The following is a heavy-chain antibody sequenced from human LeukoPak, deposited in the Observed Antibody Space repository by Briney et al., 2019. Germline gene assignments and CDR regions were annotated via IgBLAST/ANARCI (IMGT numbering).Heavy chain of an antibody. CDR1: GFFFSTYS. J-gene: IGHJ4*02. CDR2: IEEHGAAV. V-gene: IGHV3-21*05. D-gene: IGHD5-12*01. Sequence: GESLRLSCTASGFFFSTYSMTWVRQGPGKGLEWIAYIEEHGAAVFYSDSVKGRFTVSRDDAKQSMFLQMNSLRADDTAVYYCARGKRGYDRNLDSWGQGTLVTVSS. CDR3: ARGKRGYDRNLDS.